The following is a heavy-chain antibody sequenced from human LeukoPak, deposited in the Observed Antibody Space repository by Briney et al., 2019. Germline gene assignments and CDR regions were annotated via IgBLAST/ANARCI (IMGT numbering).Heavy chain of an antibody. V-gene: IGHV4-39*07. Sequence: SETLSLTCTVSGGSISSSSYYWGWIRQPPGKGLEWIGSIYYSGSTYYNPSLKSRVTISVDTSKNQFSLKLSSVTAADTAVYYCASSGGSCYWFDPWGQGTLVTVSS. CDR2: IYYSGST. D-gene: IGHD2-15*01. J-gene: IGHJ5*02. CDR1: GGSISSSSYY. CDR3: ASSGGSCYWFDP.